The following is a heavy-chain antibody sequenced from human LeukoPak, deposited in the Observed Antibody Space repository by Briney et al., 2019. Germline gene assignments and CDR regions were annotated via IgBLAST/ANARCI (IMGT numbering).Heavy chain of an antibody. Sequence: NSSETLSLTCAVYGGSFSGYYWSWIRQPPGKGLEWIGEINHRGSTNYNPSLKGRVTISVDTSKNQLSLKLSSVTAADTAVYYCARGLGRPAAIYYYYYYMDVWGKGTTVTVSS. J-gene: IGHJ6*03. V-gene: IGHV4-34*01. D-gene: IGHD2-2*01. CDR1: GGSFSGYY. CDR2: INHRGST. CDR3: ARGLGRPAAIYYYYYYMDV.